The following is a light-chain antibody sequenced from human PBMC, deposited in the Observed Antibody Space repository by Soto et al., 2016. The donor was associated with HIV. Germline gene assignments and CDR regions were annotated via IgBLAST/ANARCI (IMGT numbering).Light chain of an antibody. Sequence: DIQMTQSPSSLSASVGDRVTITCRASQTITKYLNWYQFKPGEVPKLLIYGASSLQSGVPFRFSGSRSGTSFTLTITTLQPEDFATYFCQQSFSAPYTFGQGTKLEV. V-gene: IGKV1-39*01. CDR1: QTITKY. J-gene: IGKJ2*01. CDR2: GAS. CDR3: QQSFSAPYT.